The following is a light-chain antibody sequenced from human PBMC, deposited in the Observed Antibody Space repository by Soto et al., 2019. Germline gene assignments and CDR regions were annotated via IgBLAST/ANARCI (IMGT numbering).Light chain of an antibody. V-gene: IGKV1-39*01. CDR2: ATS. J-gene: IGKJ2*01. CDR1: QFISTY. CDR3: QQSYSLPPT. Sequence: DLQMTQSPSSLSASVGDRVTIPCRSSQFISTYLSWYQQKPGKAPKLLIYATSSLQSGVPSRFSGSGSGTDFTLTISSLQPEDFATYYCQQSYSLPPTFGQGTKLEIK.